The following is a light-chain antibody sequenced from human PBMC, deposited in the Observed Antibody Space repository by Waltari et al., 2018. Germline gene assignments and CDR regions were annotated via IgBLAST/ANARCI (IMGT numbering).Light chain of an antibody. CDR3: MQGMHWPPT. CDR1: QSLVFSDGVTY. Sequence: DVVMTQSPLSLPVTLGQPASISCRSSQSLVFSDGVTYLNWFQQRPGRSPRRLIYQLSKRDSGVPDRFSGSGSGTDFILKISRVEAEDVGVYYCMQGMHWPPTFGGGTKVEIK. CDR2: QLS. J-gene: IGKJ4*01. V-gene: IGKV2-30*01.